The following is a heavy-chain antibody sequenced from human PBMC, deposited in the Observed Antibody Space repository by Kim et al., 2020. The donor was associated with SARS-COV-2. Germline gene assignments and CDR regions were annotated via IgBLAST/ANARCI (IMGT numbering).Heavy chain of an antibody. D-gene: IGHD3-3*01. J-gene: IGHJ4*02. V-gene: IGHV1-18*01. CDR3: ARGGERSYYDFWTPHYFDY. CDR2: ISAYNGNT. Sequence: ASVKVSCKASGYTFTSYGISWVRQAPGQGLEWMGWISAYNGNTNYAQKLQGRVTMTTDTSTSTAYMELRSLRSDDTAVYYCARGGERSYYDFWTPHYFDYWGQGTLVTVSS. CDR1: GYTFTSYG.